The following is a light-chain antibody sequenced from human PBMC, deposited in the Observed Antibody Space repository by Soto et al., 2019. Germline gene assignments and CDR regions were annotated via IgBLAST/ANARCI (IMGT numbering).Light chain of an antibody. CDR1: SSDVGGYNY. V-gene: IGLV2-14*01. CDR2: DVS. J-gene: IGLJ1*01. CDR3: SSYTSSSTLVV. Sequence: QSALTQPASVSGSPGQSITISCTGTSSDVGGYNYVSWYQQHPGKAPKLMIYDVSNRPSGVSNRFSGSKSGNTASLTISGLQAEDDDDYYCSSYTSSSTLVVFGTGTKLTVL.